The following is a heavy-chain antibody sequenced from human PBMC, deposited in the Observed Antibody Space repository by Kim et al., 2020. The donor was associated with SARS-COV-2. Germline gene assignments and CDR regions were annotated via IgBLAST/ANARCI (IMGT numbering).Heavy chain of an antibody. CDR1: GFTFSSYA. CDR2: ISYDGSNK. D-gene: IGHD5-18*01. CDR3: ARDTAMVSRYFDY. V-gene: IGHV3-30*04. Sequence: GGSLRLSCAASGFTFSSYAMHWVRQAPGKGLEWVAVISYDGSNKYYADSVKGRFTISRDNSKNTLYLQMNSLRAEDTAVYYCARDTAMVSRYFDYWGQGTLVTVSS. J-gene: IGHJ4*02.